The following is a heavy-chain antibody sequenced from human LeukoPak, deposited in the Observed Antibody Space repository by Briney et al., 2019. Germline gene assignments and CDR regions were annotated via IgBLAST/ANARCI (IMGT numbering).Heavy chain of an antibody. J-gene: IGHJ5*02. CDR3: ARGLRRQWFGETYNWFDP. Sequence: PSETLSLTCAVYGGSFSGYYWSRIRQPPGKGLEWIGEINHSGSTYYNPSLKSRVTISVDTSKNQFSLKLSSVTAADTAVYYCARGLRRQWFGETYNWFDPWGQGTLVTVSS. CDR1: GGSFSGYY. V-gene: IGHV4-34*01. D-gene: IGHD3-10*01. CDR2: INHSGST.